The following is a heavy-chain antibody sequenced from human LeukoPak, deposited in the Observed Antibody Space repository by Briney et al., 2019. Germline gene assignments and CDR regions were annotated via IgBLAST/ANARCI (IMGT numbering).Heavy chain of an antibody. CDR1: GGSISSGGYY. J-gene: IGHJ5*02. CDR3: AGSRRATGLSFDP. V-gene: IGHV4-31*03. Sequence: PSQTLSLTCTVSGGSISSGGYYWSWIRQHPGKGLEWIGYIYYSGSTYYNPSLKSRVTISVDTSKNQFSLKLSSVTAADTAVYYCAGSRRATGLSFDPWGQGTLVTVSS. D-gene: IGHD4-17*01. CDR2: IYYSGST.